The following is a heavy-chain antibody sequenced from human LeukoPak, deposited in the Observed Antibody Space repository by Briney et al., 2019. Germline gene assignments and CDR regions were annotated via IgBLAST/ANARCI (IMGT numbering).Heavy chain of an antibody. Sequence: PSETLSLTCTVSGGSISSGGYYWSWIRQHPGKGLEWIGYIYYGGSTNYNPSLKSRVTISVDTSKNQFSLKLSSVTATDTAVYYCARGRYYKFWGQGTLVTVSS. CDR1: GGSISSGGYY. D-gene: IGHD3-10*01. V-gene: IGHV4-31*03. CDR3: ARGRYYKF. CDR2: IYYGGST. J-gene: IGHJ4*02.